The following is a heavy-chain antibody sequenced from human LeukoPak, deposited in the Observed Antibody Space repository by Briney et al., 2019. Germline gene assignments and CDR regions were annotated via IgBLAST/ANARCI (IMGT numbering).Heavy chain of an antibody. J-gene: IGHJ3*02. CDR2: IYPGDSDT. D-gene: IGHD3-10*01. CDR3: AKTYYYGSGSPADAFDI. Sequence: GESLKISCKGSEYSFTSYWIGWVRQMPGKGLEWMGIIYPGDSDTRYSPSFQGQVTISADKSISTAYMQWSSLKASDTAMYYCAKTYYYGSGSPADAFDIWGQGTMVTVSS. V-gene: IGHV5-51*01. CDR1: EYSFTSYW.